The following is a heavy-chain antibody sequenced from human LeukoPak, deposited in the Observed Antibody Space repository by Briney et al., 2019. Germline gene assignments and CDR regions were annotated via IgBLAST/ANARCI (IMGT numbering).Heavy chain of an antibody. CDR1: GDSVSINSAA. CDR2: TYYRSKWYN. V-gene: IGHV6-1*01. CDR3: ARDRKTFDY. J-gene: IGHJ4*02. Sequence: SQTLSLTYAISGDSVSINSAAWNWVRQCPSRGLEWLGRTYYRSKWYNDSAVSVKSRITINPDTSKNQFSLQLNSVTPEDTAVYYCARDRKTFDYWGQGTLVTVSS. D-gene: IGHD1-14*01.